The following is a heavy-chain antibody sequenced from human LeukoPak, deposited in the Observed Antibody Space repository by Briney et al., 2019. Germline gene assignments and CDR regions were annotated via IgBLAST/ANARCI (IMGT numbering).Heavy chain of an antibody. J-gene: IGHJ4*02. V-gene: IGHV3-7*01. D-gene: IGHD2-15*01. CDR3: ARDRGGITNNPLDY. CDR2: IKQDGSEK. CDR1: GFTFSSYW. Sequence: GGSLRLSRAASGFTFSSYWMSWVRQAPGKGLEWVANIKQDGSEKYYVDSVKGRFTISRDNAKTSLYLQINSLRAEDTAVYYCARDRGGITNNPLDYWGQGTLVTVSS.